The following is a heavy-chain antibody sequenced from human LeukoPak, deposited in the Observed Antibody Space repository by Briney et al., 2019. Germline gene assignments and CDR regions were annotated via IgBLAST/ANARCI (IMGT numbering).Heavy chain of an antibody. CDR2: ISWNSGSI. Sequence: GGSLRLSCAASGFTFDDYAMHWVRQAPGKGLEWVTGISWNSGSIGYADSVKGRFTISRDNAKNSLYLQMNSLRAEDTALYYCAKGVGYSSSWYHYYYGMDVWGQGTTVTVSS. J-gene: IGHJ6*02. CDR3: AKGVGYSSSWYHYYYGMDV. V-gene: IGHV3-9*01. CDR1: GFTFDDYA. D-gene: IGHD6-13*01.